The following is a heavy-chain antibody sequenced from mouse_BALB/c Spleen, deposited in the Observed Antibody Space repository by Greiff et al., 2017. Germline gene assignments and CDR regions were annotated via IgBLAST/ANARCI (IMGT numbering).Heavy chain of an antibody. CDR2: ISDGGSYT. V-gene: IGHV5-4*02. CDR1: GFTFSDYY. CDR3: ARDGGGKAWFAY. J-gene: IGHJ3*01. D-gene: IGHD2-1*01. Sequence: EVKLMESGGGLVKPGGSLKLSCAASGFTFSDYYMYWVRQTPEKRLEWVATISDGGSYTYYPDSVKGRFTISRDNAKNNLYLQMSSLKSEDTAMYYCARDGGGKAWFAYWGQGTLVTVSA.